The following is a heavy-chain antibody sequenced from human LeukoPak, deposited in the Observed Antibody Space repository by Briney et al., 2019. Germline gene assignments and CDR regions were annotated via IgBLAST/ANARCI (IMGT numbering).Heavy chain of an antibody. J-gene: IGHJ6*03. V-gene: IGHV3-30*02. CDR3: ARGGITIFGVVSYMDV. CDR2: LRYDGSNK. CDR1: GFTFSSYA. D-gene: IGHD3-3*01. Sequence: GGSLRLSCEAPGFTFSSYAMPWVRQAPGKGLEGVAFLRYDGSNKYYADSVKGRFTISRDNAKNSLYLQMNSLRAEDTALYYCARGGITIFGVVSYMDVWGKGTTVTVSS.